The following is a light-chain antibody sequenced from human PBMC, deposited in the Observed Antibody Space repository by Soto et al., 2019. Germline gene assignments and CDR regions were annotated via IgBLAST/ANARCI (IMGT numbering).Light chain of an antibody. Sequence: DIVMTQYPLSLPVTPGEPASISCRSSQSLLHINGYNYLDWYLQKPGKSPQLLIYLGSYRSSGVPDRFSGSGSGTDFTLEISRVEAEDVGVYSCMQTLQSWTFGQGTKVEIK. CDR2: LGS. V-gene: IGKV2-28*01. CDR3: MQTLQSWT. J-gene: IGKJ1*01. CDR1: QSLLHINGYNY.